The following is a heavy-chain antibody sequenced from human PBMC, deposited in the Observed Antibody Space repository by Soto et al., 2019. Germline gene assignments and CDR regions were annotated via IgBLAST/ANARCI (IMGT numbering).Heavy chain of an antibody. V-gene: IGHV4-59*01. CDR3: ARYRREAVAGYTLDN. CDR2: VYNSGST. Sequence: WTWIRQPPGKGLEWIGYVYNSGSTNYNPSLKSRVTISEDTSKSQFSPKVNSMTAADTAVYYCARYRREAVAGYTLDNWGQGILVTVSS. D-gene: IGHD6-13*01. J-gene: IGHJ4*02.